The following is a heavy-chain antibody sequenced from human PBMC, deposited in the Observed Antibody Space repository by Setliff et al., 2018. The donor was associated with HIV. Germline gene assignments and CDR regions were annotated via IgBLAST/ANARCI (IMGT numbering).Heavy chain of an antibody. CDR1: GGSINSDNYY. V-gene: IGHV4-39*01. CDR2: SYYSGTT. J-gene: IGHJ1*01. Sequence: SETLSLTCSVSGGSINSDNYYWGWIRQAPGKGLEWIGSSYYSGTTYYNTSLRGRVTISVDRSRNQFSLTLNSVTAADTATYYCASRGIVVVTMSMPDEFFVHWGHGTLVTVSS. D-gene: IGHD2-21*02. CDR3: ASRGIVVVTMSMPDEFFVH.